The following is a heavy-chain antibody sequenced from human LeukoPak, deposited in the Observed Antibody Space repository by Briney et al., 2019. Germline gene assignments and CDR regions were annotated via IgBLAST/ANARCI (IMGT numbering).Heavy chain of an antibody. CDR3: ARVHVVVVAAQLNVFDY. J-gene: IGHJ4*02. CDR1: GFTFSSYG. D-gene: IGHD2-15*01. V-gene: IGHV1-2*06. CDR2: INPNSGGT. Sequence: GGSLRLSCAASGFTFSSYGMHWVRQAPGQGLEWMGRINPNSGGTNYAQKFQGRVTMTRDTSISTAYMELSRLRSDDTAVYYCARVHVVVVAAQLNVFDYWGQGTLVTVSS.